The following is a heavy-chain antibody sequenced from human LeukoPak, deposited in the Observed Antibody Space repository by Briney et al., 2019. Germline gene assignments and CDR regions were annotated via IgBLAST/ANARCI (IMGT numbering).Heavy chain of an antibody. D-gene: IGHD4-17*01. V-gene: IGHV3-48*01. CDR3: ARDPDGYDYGDYVEPVDY. Sequence: GGSLRLSCAASGFTFSSYSMNWVRQAPGKGLEWVSYISSSSSTIYYADSVKGRFTISRENAKNSLYLKMNSLRAEDTAVYYCARDPDGYDYGDYVEPVDYWGQGTLVTVSS. CDR1: GFTFSSYS. CDR2: ISSSSSTI. J-gene: IGHJ4*02.